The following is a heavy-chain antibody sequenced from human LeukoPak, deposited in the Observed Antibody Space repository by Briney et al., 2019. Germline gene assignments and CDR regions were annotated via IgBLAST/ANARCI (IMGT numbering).Heavy chain of an antibody. D-gene: IGHD6-19*01. CDR1: GYTFTGYY. CDR3: ARVEAGTPRWNY. CDR2: INPYNGDT. V-gene: IGHV1-2*02. Sequence: GASVKVSCKASGYTFTGYYMHWVRQAPGQGLEWMGWINPYNGDTKYAQKFQGRVTMTRDTPSTIAYMDLSSLRSDDTALYYCARVEAGTPRWNYWGQGTLVSVSS. J-gene: IGHJ4*02.